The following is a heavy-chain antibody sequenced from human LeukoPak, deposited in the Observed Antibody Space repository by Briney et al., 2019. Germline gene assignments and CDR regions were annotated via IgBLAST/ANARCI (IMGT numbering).Heavy chain of an antibody. CDR1: GYTFTGYY. J-gene: IGHJ5*02. CDR2: INPNSGGT. D-gene: IGHD4-17*01. V-gene: IGHV1-2*02. Sequence: ASVKVSCKASGYTFTGYYMHWVRQAPGQGLEWMGWINPNSGGTNYAQKFQGRVTMTRDTSISTAYMELSRLRSDDTAVYYCARALLGDYVGNWFDRWGQGTLVTVSS. CDR3: ARALLGDYVGNWFDR.